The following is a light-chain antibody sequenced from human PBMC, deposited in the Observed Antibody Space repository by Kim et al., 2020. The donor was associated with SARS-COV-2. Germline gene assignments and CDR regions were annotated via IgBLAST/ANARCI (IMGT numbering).Light chain of an antibody. CDR2: AAS. J-gene: IGKJ3*01. CDR3: QHYYTYPFT. CDR1: ESVSSY. V-gene: IGKV1-8*01. Sequence: ASTGDRVTITCRASESVSSYLAWYQQKPGRAPDLLIYAASTLQRGVPSRFSGRGSGTEFTLTISYLQSEDFATYYCQHYYTYPFTFGPGTKVDIK.